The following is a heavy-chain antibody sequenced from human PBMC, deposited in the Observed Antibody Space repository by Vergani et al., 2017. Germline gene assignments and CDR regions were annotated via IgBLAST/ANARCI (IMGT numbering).Heavy chain of an antibody. D-gene: IGHD3-10*01. CDR3: ARDVYGSGSYFKQGGWFDP. J-gene: IGHJ5*02. CDR2: IYYSGST. V-gene: IGHV4-30-4*08. CDR1: GGSISSGDYY. Sequence: QVQLQESGPGLVKPSQTLSLTCTVSGGSISSGDYYWSWIRQPPGKGLEWIGYIYYSGSTYYNPSLKSRVTISVDTSKNQFSLKLSSVTAADTAVYYCARDVYGSGSYFKQGGWFDPWGQGTQVTVSS.